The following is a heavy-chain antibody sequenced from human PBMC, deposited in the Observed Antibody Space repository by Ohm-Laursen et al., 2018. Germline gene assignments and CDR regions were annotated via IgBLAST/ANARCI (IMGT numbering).Heavy chain of an antibody. CDR1: GFTFSRYD. Sequence: GSLRLSCAASGFTFSRYDMHWVRHATGKGLEWVSFIGVGGATFYADSVKGRFTISRENAKNSLYLQMNSLRAGDTAIYYCATGGAAAGNAFHLWGQGTMVTVSS. CDR3: ATGGAAAGNAFHL. D-gene: IGHD6-13*01. CDR2: IGVGGAT. V-gene: IGHV3-13*01. J-gene: IGHJ3*01.